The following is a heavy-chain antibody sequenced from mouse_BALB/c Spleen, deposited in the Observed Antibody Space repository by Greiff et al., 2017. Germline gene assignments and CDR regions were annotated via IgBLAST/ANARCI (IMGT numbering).Heavy chain of an antibody. D-gene: IGHD1-1*01. J-gene: IGHJ2*01. CDR1: GYSFTSYW. Sequence: VQLQESGPQLVRPGASVKISCKASGYSFTSYWMHWVKQRPGQGLEWIGMIDPSASETRLNQKFKDKATLTVDKSSSTAYMQLSSPTSEDSAVYYCARGFTTGVADYWGQGTTLTVSS. V-gene: IGHV1S126*01. CDR3: ARGFTTGVADY. CDR2: IDPSASET.